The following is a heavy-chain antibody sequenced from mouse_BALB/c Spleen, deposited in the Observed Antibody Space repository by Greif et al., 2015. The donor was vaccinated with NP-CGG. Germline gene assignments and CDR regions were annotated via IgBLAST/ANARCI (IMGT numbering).Heavy chain of an antibody. J-gene: IGHJ2*01. CDR1: GFTFTDYY. Sequence: EVQVVESGGDLVQPGGSLRLSCATSGFTFTDYYMSWVRQPPGKALEWLGFIRNKANGYTTEYSASVKGRFTISRDNSQSILYLQMNTLRAEDSATYYCARDMKWGRAYYVDYWGQGTTLTVSS. CDR2: IRNKANGYTT. V-gene: IGHV7-3*02. D-gene: IGHD3-3*01. CDR3: ARDMKWGRAYYVDY.